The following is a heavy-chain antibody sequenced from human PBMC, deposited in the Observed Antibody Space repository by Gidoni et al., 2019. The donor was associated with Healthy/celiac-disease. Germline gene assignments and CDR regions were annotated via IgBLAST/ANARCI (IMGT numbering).Heavy chain of an antibody. V-gene: IGHV1-18*01. CDR2: ISAYNGNT. CDR1: GYTFTSYG. J-gene: IGHJ3*02. CDR3: AREDLRVDFWNGYYKDAFDI. D-gene: IGHD3-3*01. Sequence: ASGYTFTSYGISWVRQAPGQGLEWMGWISAYNGNTNYAQKLQGRVTMTTDTSTSTAYMELRSLRSDDTAVYYCAREDLRVDFWNGYYKDAFDIWGQGTMVTVSS.